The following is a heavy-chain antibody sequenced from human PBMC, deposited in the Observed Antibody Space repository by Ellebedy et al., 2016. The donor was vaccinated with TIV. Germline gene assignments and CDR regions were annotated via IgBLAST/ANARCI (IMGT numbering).Heavy chain of an antibody. D-gene: IGHD2-8*01. J-gene: IGHJ4*02. CDR3: ARDWVYTIDQ. V-gene: IGHV3-74*01. Sequence: GESLKISCAVSGFTFSSYWMHWVRQTPGKGLVWVSRITSDGSSTIYTDSVKGRFTISRDNAKNTVYLQMNNLRADDTAVYYCARDWVYTIDQWGQGTLVTVSS. CDR2: ITSDGSST. CDR1: GFTFSSYW.